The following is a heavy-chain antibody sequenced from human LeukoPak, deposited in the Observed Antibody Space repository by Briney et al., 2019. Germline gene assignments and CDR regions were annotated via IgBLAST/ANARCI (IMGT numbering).Heavy chain of an antibody. CDR2: ICPYNGNT. CDR1: GYTFINYG. V-gene: IGHV1-18*01. J-gene: IGHJ4*02. D-gene: IGHD1-26*01. CDR3: AREESIGRYQSLHEY. Sequence: ASVKVSCKASGYTFINYGITWVRQAPGQGLEWMGWICPYNGNTKYLQKFQGRVTMTTDTSTSTASMEVRSLRSDDTAVYYCAREESIGRYQSLHEYWGQGTLVTVSS.